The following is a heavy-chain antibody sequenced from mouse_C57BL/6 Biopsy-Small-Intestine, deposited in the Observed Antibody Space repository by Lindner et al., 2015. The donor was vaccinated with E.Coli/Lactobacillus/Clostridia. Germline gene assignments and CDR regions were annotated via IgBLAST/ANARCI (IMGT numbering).Heavy chain of an antibody. V-gene: IGHV3-8*01. D-gene: IGHD6-1*01. CDR3: ARSSHTWYYFDY. CDR2: ISYSGGT. J-gene: IGHJ2*01. CDR1: GDSIISDY. Sequence: VQLQESGPGLAIPSQTLSLTCSVSGDSIISDYWHWIRKIPGNKLEYMGYISYSGGTYYNPSLKSRISITRDTSRNQYYLQLNSVTTEDTATYYCARSSHTWYYFDYWGQGTTLTVSS.